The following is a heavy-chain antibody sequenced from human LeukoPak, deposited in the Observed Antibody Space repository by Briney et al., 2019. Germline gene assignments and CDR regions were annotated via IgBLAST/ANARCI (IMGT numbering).Heavy chain of an antibody. J-gene: IGHJ4*02. CDR2: IYYSGST. Sequence: SQTLSLTCTVSGGSISSGDYYWSWIRQPPGKGLEWIGYIYYSGSTYYNPSLKSRVTISVDTSKNQFSLKLSSVTAADTAVYYCARVRVLVATYYFDYWGQGTLVTVSS. V-gene: IGHV4-30-4*01. D-gene: IGHD5-12*01. CDR3: ARVRVLVATYYFDY. CDR1: GGSISSGDYY.